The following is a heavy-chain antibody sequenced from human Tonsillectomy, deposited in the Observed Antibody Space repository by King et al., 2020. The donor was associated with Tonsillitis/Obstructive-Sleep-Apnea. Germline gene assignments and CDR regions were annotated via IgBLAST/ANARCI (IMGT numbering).Heavy chain of an antibody. CDR1: GYTFTSYY. Sequence: QLVQSGAEVKKPGASVKVSCKASGYTFTSYYMHWVRQAPGQGLEWLGIINPSGGSTSYAQKIQGRVTMTRETSTSTVYMELSSLRSEDTAVYYCARDPNYYDSSGYYYYSYYFDYWGQGTLVTVSS. V-gene: IGHV1-46*01. CDR2: INPSGGST. J-gene: IGHJ4*02. CDR3: ARDPNYYDSSGYYYYSYYFDY. D-gene: IGHD3-22*01.